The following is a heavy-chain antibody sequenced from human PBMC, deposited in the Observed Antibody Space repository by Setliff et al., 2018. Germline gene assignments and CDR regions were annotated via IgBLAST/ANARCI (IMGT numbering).Heavy chain of an antibody. D-gene: IGHD3-22*01. V-gene: IGHV1-18*01. CDR3: ARSSDSGYYHQRDAFDI. CDR1: GYTFTNYG. J-gene: IGHJ3*02. Sequence: ASVKVSCKASGYTFTNYGINWVRQAPGQGLEWMGWINNYNMNTNYPQKFLGRVTMTTDTSTSTAYMELRSLRPDDTAVYYCARSSDSGYYHQRDAFDIWGQGTRVTVSS. CDR2: INNYNMNT.